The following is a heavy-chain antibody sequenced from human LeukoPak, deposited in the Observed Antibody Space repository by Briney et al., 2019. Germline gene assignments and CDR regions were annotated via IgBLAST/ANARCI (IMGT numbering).Heavy chain of an antibody. J-gene: IGHJ4*02. Sequence: ASVKVSCKASGYTFTGYYMHWVRQAPGQGLEWMGRTNPNSGGTNYAQKFQGRVTMTRDTSISTAYMELSRLRSDDTAVYYCARDFSSSWPFDYWGQGTLVTVSS. D-gene: IGHD6-13*01. V-gene: IGHV1-2*06. CDR2: TNPNSGGT. CDR3: ARDFSSSWPFDY. CDR1: GYTFTGYY.